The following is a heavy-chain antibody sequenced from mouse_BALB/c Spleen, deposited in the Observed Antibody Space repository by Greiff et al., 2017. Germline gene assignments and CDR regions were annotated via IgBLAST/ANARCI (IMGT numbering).Heavy chain of an antibody. CDR2: INSNGGST. Sequence: EVKLVESGGGLVQPGGSLKLSCAASGFTFSSYGMSWVRQTPDKRLELVATINSNGGSTYYPDSVKGRFTISRDNAKNTLYLQMSSLKSEDTAMYYCARDYGSSHYYAMDYWGQGTSVTVSS. D-gene: IGHD1-1*01. V-gene: IGHV5-6-3*01. J-gene: IGHJ4*01. CDR1: GFTFSSYG. CDR3: ARDYGSSHYYAMDY.